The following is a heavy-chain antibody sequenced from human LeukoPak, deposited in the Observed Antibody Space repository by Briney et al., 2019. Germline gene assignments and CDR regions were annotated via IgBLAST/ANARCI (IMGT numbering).Heavy chain of an antibody. CDR3: ARGTVTTSFVLSGWFDP. V-gene: IGHV1-2*02. CDR1: GYKFSDYY. CDR2: INPKSGAS. Sequence: ASVKVSCEASGYKFSDYYIHWVRQAPGQGLEWMGWINPKSGASSSSQSFQGRVTLTRDTSLNTLYMEMSRPQSDDTAVYFCARGTVTTSFVLSGWFDPWGPGALVTVSS. D-gene: IGHD4-17*01. J-gene: IGHJ5*02.